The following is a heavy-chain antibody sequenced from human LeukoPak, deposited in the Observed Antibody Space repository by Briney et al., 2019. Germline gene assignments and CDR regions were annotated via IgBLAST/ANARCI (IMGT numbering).Heavy chain of an antibody. CDR1: GGSISSYY. V-gene: IGHV4-59*01. CDR2: ISYSGIN. J-gene: IGHJ4*02. CDR3: ARDVRRRDGYNYAEV. Sequence: SETLSLTCTVSGGSISSYYWSWIRQPPGKGLEWIGYISYSGINNYNPSLKSRVTISVDTSKNHFPLKLTSVTAADTAVYYCARDVRRRDGYNYAEVWGQGTLVTVSS. D-gene: IGHD5-24*01.